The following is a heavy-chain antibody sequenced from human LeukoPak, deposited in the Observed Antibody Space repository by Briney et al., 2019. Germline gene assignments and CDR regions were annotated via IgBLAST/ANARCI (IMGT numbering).Heavy chain of an antibody. CDR1: GYTFTVHY. J-gene: IGHJ4*02. CDR3: EREDVYRYEY. D-gene: IGHD5/OR15-5a*01. Sequence: EAAVTVSFTSSGYTFTVHYMHWVRQAPGQGPEWMGWINPNSGGTNFLQKVQGRVTMTRDRAINTAYMELRRLRYGATDVYYCEREDVYRYEYWGQGALVTVSS. V-gene: IGHV1-2*02. CDR2: INPNSGGT.